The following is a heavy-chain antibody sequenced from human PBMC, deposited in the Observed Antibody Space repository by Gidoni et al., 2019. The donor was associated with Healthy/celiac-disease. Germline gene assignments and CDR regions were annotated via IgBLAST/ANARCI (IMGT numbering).Heavy chain of an antibody. D-gene: IGHD4-17*01. Sequence: QVQLVQSGAEVKKPGSSVKVSCKASGGTFSSYAISWVRQAPGQGLEWMGGLIPIFGTANYAQKFQGSVRITADESTSTAYMELSSLRSEDTAVYYCASYGLDYGDYQVDYWGQGTLVTVSS. V-gene: IGHV1-69*01. CDR3: ASYGLDYGDYQVDY. CDR1: GGTFSSYA. CDR2: LIPIFGTA. J-gene: IGHJ4*02.